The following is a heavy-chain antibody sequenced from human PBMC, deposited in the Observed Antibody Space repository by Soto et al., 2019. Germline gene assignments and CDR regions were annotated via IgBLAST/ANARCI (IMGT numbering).Heavy chain of an antibody. CDR2: IIPICGTA. J-gene: IGHJ4*02. CDR1: GGTFSSYA. CDR3: AREIGSSVGRNYFGY. D-gene: IGHD1-26*01. Sequence: QVQLVQSGAEVKKPGSSVKVSCKASGGTFSSYAISWVRQAPGQGLECMGGIIPICGTANYAQKFQGRVTITADEPTSTAYMELSSLRSEDTAVYYCAREIGSSVGRNYFGYWGQGTLVTVSS. V-gene: IGHV1-69*01.